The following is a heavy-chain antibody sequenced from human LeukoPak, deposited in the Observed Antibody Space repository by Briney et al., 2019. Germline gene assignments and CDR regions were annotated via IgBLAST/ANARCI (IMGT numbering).Heavy chain of an antibody. CDR3: ARSPTKRVTEDY. D-gene: IGHD5-18*01. CDR1: GGSISSYY. V-gene: IGHV4-59*12. J-gene: IGHJ4*02. CDR2: IHYTGST. Sequence: SETLSLTCTVSGGSISSYYWSWIRQSPGEGLECIGYIHYTGSTNYNPSLKSRVTISVVKSKTQFSLKLTSVTAADTAVYYCARSPTKRVTEDYWGQGTLVTVSS.